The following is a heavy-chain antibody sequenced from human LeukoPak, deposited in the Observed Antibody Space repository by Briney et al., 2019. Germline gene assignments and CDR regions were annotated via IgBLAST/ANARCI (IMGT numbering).Heavy chain of an antibody. D-gene: IGHD1-1*01. Sequence: SGPTLVNPSQTLTLTCTFSGFSLRTGGGGVGWIRQPPGKALEWLTLIYWDDDKRYSPSLKSRLTITKDTSKNQVVLTMTNMDPVDTATYYCAHMNDYYYYYGMDVWGQGTTVTVSS. CDR2: IYWDDDK. CDR1: GFSLRTGGGG. V-gene: IGHV2-5*02. J-gene: IGHJ6*02. CDR3: AHMNDYYYYYGMDV.